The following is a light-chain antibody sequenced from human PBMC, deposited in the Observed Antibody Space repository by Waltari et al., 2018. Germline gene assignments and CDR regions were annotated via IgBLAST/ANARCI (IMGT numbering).Light chain of an antibody. J-gene: IGKJ2*01. CDR3: QQYGSSVLYT. CDR1: QSLTKRY. CDR2: GAS. V-gene: IGKV3-20*01. Sequence: EVVLTQSPDTLSLSPGERATLSCRASQSLTKRYLAWYQQKPGRAPRLLIYGASSRAAGIPDRFSGSGSGTDFTLTINRLEPEDFAVYYCQQYGSSVLYTFGQGTKLEIK.